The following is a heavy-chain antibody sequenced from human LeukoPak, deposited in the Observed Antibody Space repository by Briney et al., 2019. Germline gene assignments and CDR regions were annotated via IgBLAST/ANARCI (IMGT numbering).Heavy chain of an antibody. CDR3: ARDGPGGDYYYYGIDV. D-gene: IGHD3-16*01. Sequence: ASVKVSCKASGYTFTRNAMHWVRQAPGQRLEWMGWLNAATGNTKYSQNFQGRVTITRDTSASTAYMELSSLRSEDTAVYYCARDGPGGDYYYYGIDVWGQGTTVTVSS. CDR2: LNAATGNT. CDR1: GYTFTRNA. V-gene: IGHV1-3*01. J-gene: IGHJ6*02.